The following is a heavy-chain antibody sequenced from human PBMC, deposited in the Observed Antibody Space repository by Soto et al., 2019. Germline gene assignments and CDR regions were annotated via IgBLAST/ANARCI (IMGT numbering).Heavy chain of an antibody. CDR2: IYYSGGT. Sequence: QVQLQESGPGLVKPSQTLSLTCTVSGGSISRGGYYWSWIRQHPGKGLDWIGYIYYSGGTYYNPSLKSRGTITIDTSENQFSLRLSSVTAADTAVYFCARKDSGYADYMDVWGKGTTVTGSS. D-gene: IGHD5-12*01. CDR3: ARKDSGYADYMDV. J-gene: IGHJ6*03. V-gene: IGHV4-31*03. CDR1: GGSISRGGYY.